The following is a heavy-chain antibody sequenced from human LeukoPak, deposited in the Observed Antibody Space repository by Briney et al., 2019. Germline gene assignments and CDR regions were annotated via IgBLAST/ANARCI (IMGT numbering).Heavy chain of an antibody. CDR1: GFTFSGHE. Sequence: PGGSLRLSCAASGFTFSGHEMNWVRRAPGKGLEWVAYIGSSGRTIYYAASVKGRFTISRDNAKNSLFLQMNTLRAEDTAVYYCVGCAPYGYFDYWGQGTLVTVSS. D-gene: IGHD3-10*01. J-gene: IGHJ4*02. V-gene: IGHV3-48*03. CDR3: VGCAPYGYFDY. CDR2: IGSSGRTI.